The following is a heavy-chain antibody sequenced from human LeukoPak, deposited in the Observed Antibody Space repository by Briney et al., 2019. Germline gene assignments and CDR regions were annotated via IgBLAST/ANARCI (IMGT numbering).Heavy chain of an antibody. Sequence: SQTLSLTCTVSGGSISSGSYYWSWIPQPAGKGLEWIGRIYTSGSTNYNPSLKSRVTLSVDTSKNQFSLKLSSVTAADTAVYYCVGRPDYWGQGTLVTVSS. J-gene: IGHJ4*02. CDR3: VGRPDY. CDR2: IYTSGST. CDR1: GGSISSGSYY. V-gene: IGHV4-61*02.